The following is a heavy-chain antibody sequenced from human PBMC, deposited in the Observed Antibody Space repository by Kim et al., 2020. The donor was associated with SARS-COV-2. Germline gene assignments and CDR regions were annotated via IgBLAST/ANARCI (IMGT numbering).Heavy chain of an antibody. Sequence: GGSLRLSCAASGFTFSSYAMHWVRQAPGKGLEWVAVISYDGSNKYYADSVKGRFTISRDNSKNTLYLQMNSLRAEDTAVYYCARDSGNHNSGYKNWFDP. CDR1: GFTFSSYA. CDR2: ISYDGSNK. V-gene: IGHV3-30*04. J-gene: IGHJ5*02. CDR3: ARDSGNHNSGYKNWFDP. D-gene: IGHD5-12*01.